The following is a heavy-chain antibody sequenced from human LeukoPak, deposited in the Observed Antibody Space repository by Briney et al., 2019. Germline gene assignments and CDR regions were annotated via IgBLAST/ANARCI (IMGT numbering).Heavy chain of an antibody. CDR2: ISSSSSYI. V-gene: IGHV3-21*01. J-gene: IGHJ6*02. CDR1: GFTFSSYS. Sequence: PGGSLRLSCAASGFTFSSYSMNWVRQAPGKGLEWVSSISSSSSYIYYADSVKGRFTTSRDNAKNSLYLQMNSLRAEDTAVYYCAREGVWFGELLSRVYYYGMDVWGQGTTVTVSS. CDR3: AREGVWFGELLSRVYYYGMDV. D-gene: IGHD3-10*01.